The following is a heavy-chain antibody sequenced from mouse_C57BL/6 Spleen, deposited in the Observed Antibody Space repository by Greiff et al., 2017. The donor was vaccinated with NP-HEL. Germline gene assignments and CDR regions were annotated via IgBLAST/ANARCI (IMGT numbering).Heavy chain of an antibody. D-gene: IGHD2-3*01. CDR1: GFTFSNYW. Sequence: EVKLEESGGGLVQPGGSMKLSCVASGFTFSNYWMNWVSRSPEKGHEWGAQIRLKTDNYATHYAESVKGRFTISRDDTKRSVYLQMNTLRAADTGIYCCTVDDGYPGAMDYWGQGTSVTVSS. J-gene: IGHJ4*01. V-gene: IGHV6-3*01. CDR3: TVDDGYPGAMDY. CDR2: IRLKTDNYAT.